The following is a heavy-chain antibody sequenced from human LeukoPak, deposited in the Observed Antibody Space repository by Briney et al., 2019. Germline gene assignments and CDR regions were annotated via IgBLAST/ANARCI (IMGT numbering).Heavy chain of an antibody. CDR3: AKAYYSNYEDYYYYYGMDV. J-gene: IGHJ6*02. V-gene: IGHV3-30*18. D-gene: IGHD4-11*01. Sequence: PGGSLRLSCAASGFTFSSYGMHWVRQAPGKGLEWVAVISYDGRNKYYADSVKGRFTISRDNSKNMLYLQMNSLRAEDTAVYYCAKAYYSNYEDYYYYYGMDVWGQGTTVTVSS. CDR1: GFTFSSYG. CDR2: ISYDGRNK.